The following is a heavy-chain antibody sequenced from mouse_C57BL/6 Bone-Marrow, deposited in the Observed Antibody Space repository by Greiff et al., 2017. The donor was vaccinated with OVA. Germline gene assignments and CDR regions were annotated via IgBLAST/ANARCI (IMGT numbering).Heavy chain of an antibody. CDR2: IGPGSGST. Sequence: QLQRQESGAELVKPGASVKISCKASGYTFTDYYINWVKQRPGQGLEWIGKIGPGSGSTYYNEKFKGKATLTADKSSSTAYMQLSSLTSEDSAVYFCARALIYYYGSSPANWGQGTLVTVSA. V-gene: IGHV1-77*01. CDR1: GYTFTDYY. J-gene: IGHJ3*01. D-gene: IGHD1-1*01. CDR3: ARALIYYYGSSPAN.